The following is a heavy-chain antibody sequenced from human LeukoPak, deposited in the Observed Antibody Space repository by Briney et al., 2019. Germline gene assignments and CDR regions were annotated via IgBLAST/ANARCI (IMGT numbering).Heavy chain of an antibody. J-gene: IGHJ6*03. CDR1: GFTFSSYS. Sequence: GGSLRLSCAASGFTFSSYSMNWVRQAPGKGLEWVSSISSSSSYIYYADSVKGRFTISRDNSKNTLYLQMNSLRAEDTAVYYCAKTGVDTAHMDVWGKGTTVTISS. V-gene: IGHV3-21*01. D-gene: IGHD5-18*01. CDR2: ISSSSSYI. CDR3: AKTGVDTAHMDV.